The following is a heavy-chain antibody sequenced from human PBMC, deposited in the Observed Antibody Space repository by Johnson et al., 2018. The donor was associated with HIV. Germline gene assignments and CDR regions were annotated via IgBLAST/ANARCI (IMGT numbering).Heavy chain of an antibody. J-gene: IGHJ3*01. Sequence: QVQLVESGGGVVQPGRSLRLSCAASGFTFSSYAMHWVRQAPGKGLEWVAVISYDGSNKYYADSVKGRFTISRDNSKNTLYLQMNSLRAEDTAVYYCARDQGREDDVFDVWGQGTMVTVSS. V-gene: IGHV3-30-3*01. CDR2: ISYDGSNK. CDR1: GFTFSSYA. CDR3: ARDQGREDDVFDV. D-gene: IGHD1-26*01.